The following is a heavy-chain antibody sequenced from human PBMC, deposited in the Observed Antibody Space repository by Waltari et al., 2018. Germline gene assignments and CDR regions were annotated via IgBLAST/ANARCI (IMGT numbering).Heavy chain of an antibody. CDR1: GFTFTTYW. CDR2: YDASEK. CDR3: ARDHVYTYGTGWDAPDF. D-gene: IGHD5-18*01. Sequence: EVQLVESGGGLVQPGGSLRLSCAASGFTFTTYWMKYDASEKYDVDSVKGRFTISRDNAKNSLDLQMNSLRVEDTAMYYCARDHVYTYGTGWDAPDFLGQGTMVTVSS. J-gene: IGHJ3*01. V-gene: IGHV3-7*01.